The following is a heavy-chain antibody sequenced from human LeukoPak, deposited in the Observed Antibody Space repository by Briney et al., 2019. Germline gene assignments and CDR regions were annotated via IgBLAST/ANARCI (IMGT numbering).Heavy chain of an antibody. CDR2: IKQDGSEK. CDR1: GFTFSSYW. CDR3: ARDHIPVQNTDDYFDY. D-gene: IGHD5-18*01. J-gene: IGHJ4*02. V-gene: IGHV3-7*01. Sequence: TGGSLRLSCAASGFTFSSYWMSWVRQAPGKGLEWVANIKQDGSEKYYVDSVKGRYTISRDNAKNSLYLQMNSLRAEDTAVYYCARDHIPVQNTDDYFDYWGQGTLVTVSS.